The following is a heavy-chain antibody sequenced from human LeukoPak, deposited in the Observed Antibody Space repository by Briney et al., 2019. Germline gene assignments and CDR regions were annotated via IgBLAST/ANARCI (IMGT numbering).Heavy chain of an antibody. CDR2: ISYDGSNK. V-gene: IGHV3-30*04. J-gene: IGHJ4*02. D-gene: IGHD6-19*01. CDR1: GFTFSSYA. CDR3: ARDLSSGWLDY. Sequence: GRSLRLSCAASGFTFSSYAMHWVRQAPGKGLEWVAVISYDGSNKYHADSVKGRFTISRDNSKNTLYLQMNSLRAEDTAVYYCARDLSSGWLDYWGQGTLVTVSS.